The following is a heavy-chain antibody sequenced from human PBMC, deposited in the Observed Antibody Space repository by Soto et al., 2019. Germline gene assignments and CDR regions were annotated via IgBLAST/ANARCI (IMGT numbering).Heavy chain of an antibody. CDR3: ARGLGYCSSTSCYRGPPYYYYGMDV. V-gene: IGHV1-18*01. Sequence: ASVKVSCKASCYTFTSYGISWVRQAPGQGLEWMGWISAYNGNTNYAQKLQGRVTMTTDTSTSTAYMELRSLRSDDTAVYYCARGLGYCSSTSCYRGPPYYYYGMDVWGQGTTVTVSS. CDR1: CYTFTSYG. J-gene: IGHJ6*02. D-gene: IGHD2-2*02. CDR2: ISAYNGNT.